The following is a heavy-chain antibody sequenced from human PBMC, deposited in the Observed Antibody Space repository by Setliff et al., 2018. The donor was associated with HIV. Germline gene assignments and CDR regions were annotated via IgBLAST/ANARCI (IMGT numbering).Heavy chain of an antibody. CDR1: GGSMSSGDYY. CDR2: IYYSGST. J-gene: IGHJ4*02. D-gene: IGHD3-10*01. CDR3: ARASKQDLLWFGFFDY. Sequence: PSETLSLTCTVSGGSMSSGDYYWSWVRQLPGKGLEWIGFIYYSGSTYYNPSLKSRVSLSVDTSKNQFSLRLSSMTAADTALYYCARASKQDLLWFGFFDYWGQGTLVTVSS. V-gene: IGHV4-31*03.